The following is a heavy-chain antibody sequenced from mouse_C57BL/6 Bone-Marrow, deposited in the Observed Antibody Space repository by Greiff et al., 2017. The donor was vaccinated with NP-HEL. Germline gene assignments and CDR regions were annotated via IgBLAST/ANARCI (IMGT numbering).Heavy chain of an antibody. D-gene: IGHD1-1*01. J-gene: IGHJ2*01. CDR3: ASLFTTVVATDY. CDR1: GYTFTSYW. Sequence: QVQLQQPGAELVRPGSSVKLSCKASGYTFTSYWMHWVKQRPIQGLEWIGNIDPSDSETHYNQKFKDKATLTVDKSSSTAYMQLSSLTSEDSAVYYCASLFTTVVATDYWGQGTTLTVSS. V-gene: IGHV1-52*01. CDR2: IDPSDSET.